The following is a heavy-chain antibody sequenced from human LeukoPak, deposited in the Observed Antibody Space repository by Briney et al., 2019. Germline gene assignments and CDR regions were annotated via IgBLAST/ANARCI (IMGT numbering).Heavy chain of an antibody. CDR3: TRGGAVAAYFHYGMDV. V-gene: IGHV4-34*01. CDR2: INRSGST. J-gene: IGHJ6*02. CDR1: GGSFSGYY. Sequence: SETLSLTCAVYGGSFSGYYWSWIRQPPGKGLEWIGEINRSGSTNYNPSLKSRVTISVDTSKNQFSLKLSSVTAADTAVYYCTRGGAVAAYFHYGMDVWGQGTTVTVSS. D-gene: IGHD6-19*01.